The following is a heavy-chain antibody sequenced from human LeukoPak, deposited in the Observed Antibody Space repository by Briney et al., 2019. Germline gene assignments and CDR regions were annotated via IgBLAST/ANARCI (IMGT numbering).Heavy chain of an antibody. Sequence: GGSLRLSCAASGFTLRNYGMHWVRQAPGKGLEWVAFIRYDGSNKKYADSVKGRFTISRDNSKNTLYLQMTSLRIEDTAVYYCAKDDSYYDFWSAFDYWGQGTLVTVSS. CDR2: IRYDGSNK. V-gene: IGHV3-30*02. D-gene: IGHD3-3*01. J-gene: IGHJ4*02. CDR1: GFTLRNYG. CDR3: AKDDSYYDFWSAFDY.